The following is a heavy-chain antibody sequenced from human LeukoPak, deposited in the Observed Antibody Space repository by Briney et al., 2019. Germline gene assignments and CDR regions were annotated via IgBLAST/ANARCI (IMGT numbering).Heavy chain of an antibody. J-gene: IGHJ3*02. D-gene: IGHD2-2*01. V-gene: IGHV3-21*01. CDR2: ISSSSSYI. Sequence: GGSLRLSCAASGFTFSSYGMHWVRQAPGKGLEWVSSISSSSSYIYYADSVKGRFTISRDNAKNSLYLQMNSLRAEDTAVYYCARERPGYCSSTSCYGMGAFDIWGQGTMVTVSS. CDR1: GFTFSSYG. CDR3: ARERPGYCSSTSCYGMGAFDI.